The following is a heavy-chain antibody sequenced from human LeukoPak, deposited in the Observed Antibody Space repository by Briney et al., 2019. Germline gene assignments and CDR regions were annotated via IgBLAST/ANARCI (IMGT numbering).Heavy chain of an antibody. J-gene: IGHJ5*01. V-gene: IGHV4-59*01. CDR3: ASTPLGVPAAIFRFDP. CDR1: GGSISSYY. D-gene: IGHD2-2*01. CDR2: IYYSGST. Sequence: SETLSLTCTVFGGSISSYYWSWIRQPPGKGLEWIGYIYYSGSTNYNPSLKSRVTISVDTSKNQFSLKLSSVTAADTAVYYCASTPLGVPAAIFRFDPWRQGTLVTVSS.